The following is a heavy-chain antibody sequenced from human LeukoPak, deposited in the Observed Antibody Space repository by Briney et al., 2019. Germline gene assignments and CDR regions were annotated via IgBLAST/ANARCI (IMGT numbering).Heavy chain of an antibody. CDR2: INSNSGGT. CDR1: GYTFTGNY. CDR3: ARVQGYCSSTSCYPDTNFDY. V-gene: IGHV1-2*02. J-gene: IGHJ4*02. Sequence: ASVKVSCKASGYTFTGNYMHWVRQAPGQGLEWMGWINSNSGGTNYAQKFQGRVTMTRDTSISTAYMELSRLRSDDTAVYYCARVQGYCSSTSCYPDTNFDYWGQGTLVTVSS. D-gene: IGHD2-2*01.